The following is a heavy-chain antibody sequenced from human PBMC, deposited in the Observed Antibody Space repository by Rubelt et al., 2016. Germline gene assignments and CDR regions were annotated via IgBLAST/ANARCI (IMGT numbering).Heavy chain of an antibody. CDR3: ARKTRMDSLFDP. J-gene: IGHJ5*02. V-gene: IGHV4-59*01. CDR1: GGSISSYY. Sequence: QVQLQESGPGLVKPSETLSLTCTVSGGSISSYYWSWIRQPPGKGLEWIGEINHSGSTNYNPALKSRVTISVDTSKNQFSLKLSSVTAADTAVYYCARKTRMDSLFDPWGQGTLVTVSS. D-gene: IGHD2-2*03. CDR2: INHSGST.